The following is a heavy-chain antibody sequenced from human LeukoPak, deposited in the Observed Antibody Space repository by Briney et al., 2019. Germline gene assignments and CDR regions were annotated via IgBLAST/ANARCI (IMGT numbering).Heavy chain of an antibody. Sequence: PSETLSLTCTVSGGSISSYYWSWIRQPPGKGLEWIGYIYYSGSTNYNPSLKSRVTISVDTSKNQFSLKLSSVTAADTAVYYCARQVGATAYYGMDVWGQGTAVTVSS. D-gene: IGHD1-26*01. CDR3: ARQVGATAYYGMDV. CDR1: GGSISSYY. CDR2: IYYSGST. V-gene: IGHV4-59*08. J-gene: IGHJ6*02.